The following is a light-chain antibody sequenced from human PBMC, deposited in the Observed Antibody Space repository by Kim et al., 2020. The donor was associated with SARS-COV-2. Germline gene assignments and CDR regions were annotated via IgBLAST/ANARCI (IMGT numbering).Light chain of an antibody. Sequence: AVSGALGQTVRITCQGDSLRSYYASWYQQKPGQAPVLVIYGKNNRPSGIPDRFSGSSSGNTASLTITGAQAEDEADYYCNSRDSRVFGGGTQLTVL. V-gene: IGLV3-19*01. J-gene: IGLJ3*02. CDR2: GKN. CDR3: NSRDSRV. CDR1: SLRSYY.